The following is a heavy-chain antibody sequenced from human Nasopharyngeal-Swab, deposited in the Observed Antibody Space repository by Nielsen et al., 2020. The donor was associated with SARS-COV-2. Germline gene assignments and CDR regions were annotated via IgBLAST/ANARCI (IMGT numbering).Heavy chain of an antibody. Sequence: WIRQPPGKGLEWIGYIYYSGSTNYNPSLKSRVTISVDTSKNQFSLKLSSVTAADTAVYYCAREGPAIWFGEYETSKSGMDVWGQGTTATVSS. V-gene: IGHV4-59*01. J-gene: IGHJ6*02. D-gene: IGHD3-10*01. CDR3: AREGPAIWFGEYETSKSGMDV. CDR2: IYYSGST.